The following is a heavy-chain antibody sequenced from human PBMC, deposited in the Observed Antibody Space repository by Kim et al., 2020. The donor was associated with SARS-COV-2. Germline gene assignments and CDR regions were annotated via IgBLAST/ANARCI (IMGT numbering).Heavy chain of an antibody. J-gene: IGHJ4*02. V-gene: IGHV3-48*02. CDR3: AKAKTYYFDY. CDR1: GFSFNSYS. CDR2: IGVSSGSR. Sequence: GGSLRLSCAASGFSFNSYSMNWLRQAPGKGLEWLSYIGVSSGSRYYADSVKGRFFISRDDAKSSLYLQMNSLRDDDTAVYYCAKAKTYYFDYWGQGILVTVSS.